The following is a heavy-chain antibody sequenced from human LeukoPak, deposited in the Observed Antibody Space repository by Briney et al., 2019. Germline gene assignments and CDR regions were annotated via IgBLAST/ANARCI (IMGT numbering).Heavy chain of an antibody. Sequence: GGSLRLSCAASGFTFSSYWMHWVRQAPGKGLVWVSRINTDGSSTNYADSVKGRFTISRDNAKNTLYLQMSSLRAEDTAVYYCAGGGSGWYSDYWGQGTLVTVSS. CDR3: AGGGSGWYSDY. D-gene: IGHD6-19*01. CDR2: INTDGSST. V-gene: IGHV3-74*01. CDR1: GFTFSSYW. J-gene: IGHJ4*02.